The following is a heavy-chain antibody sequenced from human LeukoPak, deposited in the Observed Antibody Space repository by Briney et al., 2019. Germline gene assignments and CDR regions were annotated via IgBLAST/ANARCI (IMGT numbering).Heavy chain of an antibody. CDR3: ARVGDTDIDVWWLRGYFDY. Sequence: SETLSLTCTVSGGSISSYYWSWIRQPPGKGLEWIGYIYYSGSTNYNPSLKSRVTISVDTSKNQFSLKLSSVTAADTAVYYCARVGDTDIDVWWLRGYFDYWGQGTLVTVSS. D-gene: IGHD5-12*01. CDR2: IYYSGST. CDR1: GGSISSYY. J-gene: IGHJ4*02. V-gene: IGHV4-59*01.